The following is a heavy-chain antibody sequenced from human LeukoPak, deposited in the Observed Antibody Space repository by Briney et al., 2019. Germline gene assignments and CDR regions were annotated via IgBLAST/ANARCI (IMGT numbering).Heavy chain of an antibody. V-gene: IGHV3-7*03. CDR1: GFTFSSYW. J-gene: IGHJ4*02. CDR3: ARTVAGLFDY. Sequence: PGGSLRLSCAASGFTFSSYWVSWVRQAPGKGLEWVANIKQDGSEKYYVDSVKGRFTISRDNAKNSLYLQMNSLRAEDTAVYYCARTVAGLFDYWGQGTLVTVSS. CDR2: IKQDGSEK. D-gene: IGHD6-19*01.